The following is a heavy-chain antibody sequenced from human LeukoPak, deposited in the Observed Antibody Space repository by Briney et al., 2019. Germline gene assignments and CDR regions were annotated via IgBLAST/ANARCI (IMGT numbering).Heavy chain of an antibody. Sequence: GGSLRLSCAASGFTFSGSAMHWVRQASGKGLEWVGRIRSKANSYATAYAASVKGRFTTSRDDSKNTAYLQMNSLKTEDTAVYYCTRAGKTTVAYFDYWGQGTLVTVSS. J-gene: IGHJ4*02. D-gene: IGHD4-23*01. CDR1: GFTFSGSA. CDR2: IRSKANSYAT. CDR3: TRAGKTTVAYFDY. V-gene: IGHV3-73*01.